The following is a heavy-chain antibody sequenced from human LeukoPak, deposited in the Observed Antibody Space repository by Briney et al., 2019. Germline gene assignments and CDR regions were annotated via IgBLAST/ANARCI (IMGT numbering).Heavy chain of an antibody. CDR1: GGSISSHY. Sequence: PSETLSLTCIVSGGSISSHYWSWIRQPPGKGLEWIGYIYYSGSTNYNPSLKSRVTISVDTSKNQFSLKLSSVTAADTAVYYCAGYLGSRFSGYGGYDAFDLWGQGTMVTVSS. CDR2: IYYSGST. J-gene: IGHJ3*01. D-gene: IGHD5-12*01. V-gene: IGHV4-59*11. CDR3: AGYLGSRFSGYGGYDAFDL.